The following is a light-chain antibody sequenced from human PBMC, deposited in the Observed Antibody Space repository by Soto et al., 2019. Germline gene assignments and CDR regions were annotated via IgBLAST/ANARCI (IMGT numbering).Light chain of an antibody. Sequence: EIVMTQSPATLSVSPGERATLSCRASQSVNSNYLAWYQQKPGQAPRLLIYGISKRATDIPDRFSGSGSGTEFTLTISSLQSEDFAVYYCQQYKNWPQTFGQGTKVDIK. J-gene: IGKJ1*01. CDR3: QQYKNWPQT. CDR2: GIS. CDR1: QSVNSN. V-gene: IGKV3D-15*01.